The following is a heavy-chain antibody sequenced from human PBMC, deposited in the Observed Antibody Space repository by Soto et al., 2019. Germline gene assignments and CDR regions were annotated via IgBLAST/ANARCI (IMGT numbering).Heavy chain of an antibody. CDR1: GFTFSSYS. CDR2: ISSSSSYI. V-gene: IGHV3-21*01. J-gene: IGHJ3*02. CDR3: ARRAVLRGAFDI. D-gene: IGHD6-19*01. Sequence: EVQLVESGGGLVKPGGSLRLSCAASGFTFSSYSMNWVRQAPGKGLEWVSSISSSSSYIYYADSVKGRFTISRDNAKNSLYLQMNSLRAEDTAVYYCARRAVLRGAFDIWGQGTMVTVSS.